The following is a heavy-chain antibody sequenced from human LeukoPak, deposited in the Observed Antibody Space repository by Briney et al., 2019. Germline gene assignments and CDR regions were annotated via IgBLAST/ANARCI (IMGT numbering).Heavy chain of an antibody. D-gene: IGHD1-14*01. Sequence: SETLSLTCTVSGGSISSSTYYWGWIRQPPGKGLEWIGSIYYSGSTYYSPSLKSRVTISVDTSKSQFSLKLSSVTAADTAVYYCARDTSKWEPLYYFDSWGQGTLVTVSS. CDR3: ARDTSKWEPLYYFDS. J-gene: IGHJ4*02. CDR1: GGSISSSTYY. V-gene: IGHV4-39*07. CDR2: IYYSGST.